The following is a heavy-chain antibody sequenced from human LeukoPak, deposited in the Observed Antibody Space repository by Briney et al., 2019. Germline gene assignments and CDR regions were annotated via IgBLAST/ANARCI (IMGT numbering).Heavy chain of an antibody. CDR1: GFTVSGNY. J-gene: IGHJ4*02. D-gene: IGHD3-22*01. Sequence: PGGSLRLSCAVSGFTVSGNYMSWVRQAPGKGLEWVSLIYSGGTTYYADSVKGRFTISRDNSKNTLYLQMNSLRAEDTAVYYCARRAGGYPYPYDYWGQGILVTVSS. CDR2: IYSGGTT. CDR3: ARRAGGYPYPYDY. V-gene: IGHV3-53*01.